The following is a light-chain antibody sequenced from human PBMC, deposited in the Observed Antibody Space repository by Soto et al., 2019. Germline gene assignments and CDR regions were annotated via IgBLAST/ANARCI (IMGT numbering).Light chain of an antibody. Sequence: IQMTQSPSSVSASVGDRVTITCRASQGIGSALAWYQQKPGKAPKLLIYDASSLESGVPSRFSGSGSGTDFTLTISSLQPEDFATYYCQQFNVFGGGTKVDIK. CDR2: DAS. J-gene: IGKJ4*01. CDR3: QQFNV. CDR1: QGIGSA. V-gene: IGKV1-13*02.